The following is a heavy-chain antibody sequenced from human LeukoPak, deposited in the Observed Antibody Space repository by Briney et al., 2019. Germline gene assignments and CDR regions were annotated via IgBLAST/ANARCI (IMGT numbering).Heavy chain of an antibody. V-gene: IGHV3-9*01. D-gene: IGHD2-2*01. J-gene: IGHJ4*02. CDR3: AKATYSTSPGYYFDY. CDR1: GFTFEDYA. CDR2: ISWNSGSI. Sequence: GGSLRLSCAASGFTFEDYAMHWVRQAPGKGLEWVSGISWNSGSIGYADSVKGRFTISRDNAKNSLYLQMNSLRAEDSAFYYCAKATYSTSPGYYFDYWGQGNLVTVSS.